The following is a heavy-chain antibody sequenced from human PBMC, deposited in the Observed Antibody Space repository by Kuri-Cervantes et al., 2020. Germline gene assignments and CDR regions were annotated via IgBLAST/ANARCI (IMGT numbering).Heavy chain of an antibody. Sequence: SETLSLTCAVYGGSFSGYYWSWIRQPPGKGLEWIGEINHSGSTNYNPSLKSRVTISVDTSKNQFSLKLSSVTAADTAVYYCARGDGYSSSWYGYWGQGTLVTDSS. J-gene: IGHJ4*02. CDR3: ARGDGYSSSWYGY. V-gene: IGHV4-34*01. D-gene: IGHD6-13*01. CDR1: GGSFSGYY. CDR2: INHSGST.